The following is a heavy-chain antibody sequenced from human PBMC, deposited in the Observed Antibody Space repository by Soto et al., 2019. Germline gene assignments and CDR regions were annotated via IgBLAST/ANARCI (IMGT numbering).Heavy chain of an antibody. Sequence: QVQLQESGPGLVKPSETLSLTCTVSGGSVSSGSYYWSWIRQPPGKGLEWIGDIYYSGSTNYNPSHKSRVTISVDTSKNQFSLKLSSVTAADTAVYYCARASCSGGSCFCFDPWGQGTLVTVSS. V-gene: IGHV4-61*01. CDR3: ARASCSGGSCFCFDP. D-gene: IGHD2-15*01. CDR2: IYYSGST. J-gene: IGHJ5*02. CDR1: GGSVSSGSYY.